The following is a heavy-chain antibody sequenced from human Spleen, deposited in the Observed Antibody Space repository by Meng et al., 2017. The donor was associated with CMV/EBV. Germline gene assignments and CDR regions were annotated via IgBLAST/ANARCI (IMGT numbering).Heavy chain of an antibody. J-gene: IGHJ4*02. V-gene: IGHV4-61*01. CDR3: TGDVANYDSSDYYRTLDL. CDR2: IFYTGST. CDR1: VNDASYY. Sequence: VNDASYYWSWIRQPPGKGLEWIGYIFYTGSTNSNPSLKSRVVISVDTSKNQFFLRLRSVTAADTAVYYCTGDVANYDSSDYYRTLDLWSQGTLVTVSS. D-gene: IGHD3-22*01.